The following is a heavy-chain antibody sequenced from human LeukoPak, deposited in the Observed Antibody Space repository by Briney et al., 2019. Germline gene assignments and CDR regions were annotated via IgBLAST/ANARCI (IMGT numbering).Heavy chain of an antibody. J-gene: IGHJ6*02. CDR3: ASTTISPVGGMDV. Sequence: PGGSLRLSCAASGFTFSNAWMSWVRQAPGKGLEWVANIKQDGSEKYYVDSVKGRFTISRDSAKNSLYLQVNSLRAEDTAVYYCASTTISPVGGMDVWGQGTTVTVSS. CDR1: GFTFSNAW. D-gene: IGHD2/OR15-2a*01. V-gene: IGHV3-7*05. CDR2: IKQDGSEK.